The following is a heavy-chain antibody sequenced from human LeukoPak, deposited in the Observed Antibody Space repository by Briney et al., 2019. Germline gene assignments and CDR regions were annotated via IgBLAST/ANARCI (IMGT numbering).Heavy chain of an antibody. Sequence: PSETLSLTCTVSGGSISSGGYYWSWIRQHPGKGLEWIGYFYYSGSTYYNPSLKSRVTISVDTSKNQFSLKLSSVTAADTAVYYCARVGSYSSGWYDYWGQGTLVTVSS. D-gene: IGHD6-19*01. CDR2: FYYSGST. CDR3: ARVGSYSSGWYDY. V-gene: IGHV4-31*03. CDR1: GGSISSGGYY. J-gene: IGHJ4*02.